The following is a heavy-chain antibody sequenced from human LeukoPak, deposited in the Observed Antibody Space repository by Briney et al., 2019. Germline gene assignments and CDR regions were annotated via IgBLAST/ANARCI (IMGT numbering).Heavy chain of an antibody. CDR2: INPRGGST. CDR3: ARKFGGSGYYFDY. CDR1: GYTFIDYY. J-gene: IGHJ4*02. D-gene: IGHD2-15*01. Sequence: ASVKVSCKASGYTFIDYYIQWVRQAPGQGLEWRGTINPRGGSTRHAQRFQGRVTMTRDTSTSTLYMELSSLTSEDTAVYYCARKFGGSGYYFDYWGQGTLVTVSS. V-gene: IGHV1-46*01.